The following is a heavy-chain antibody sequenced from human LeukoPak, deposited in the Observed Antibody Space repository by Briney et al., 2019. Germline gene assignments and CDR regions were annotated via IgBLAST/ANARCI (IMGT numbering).Heavy chain of an antibody. Sequence: SETLSLTCAVSGYFISSGYYWGWIRQPPGEGLEWIGSIYHSGGTYYNPSLKSRVTISVDTSKNQFSLKLSSVTAADTAVYYCARSEGYTLAFDIWGQGTMVTVSS. CDR2: IYHSGGT. D-gene: IGHD5-12*01. J-gene: IGHJ3*02. V-gene: IGHV4-38-2*01. CDR1: GYFISSGYY. CDR3: ARSEGYTLAFDI.